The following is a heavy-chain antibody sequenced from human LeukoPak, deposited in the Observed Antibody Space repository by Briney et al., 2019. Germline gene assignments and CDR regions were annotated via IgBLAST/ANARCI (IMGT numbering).Heavy chain of an antibody. CDR1: GYIFTAYY. J-gene: IGHJ4*02. V-gene: IGHV1-2*02. Sequence: GASVKVSCKASGYIFTAYYIHWVRQAPGQGLEWMGWINPNSGGTNYAQKFQGRVTMTRDTSISTAYMELSRLRSDDTAVYYCARGPQPDYFDYWGQGTLVTVSS. CDR3: ARGPQPDYFDY. CDR2: INPNSGGT. D-gene: IGHD1-14*01.